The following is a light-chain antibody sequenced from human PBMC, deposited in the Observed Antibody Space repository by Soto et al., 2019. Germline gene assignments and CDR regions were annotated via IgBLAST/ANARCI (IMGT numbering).Light chain of an antibody. J-gene: IGKJ4*01. CDR2: DAS. V-gene: IGKV3-11*01. CDR3: QQRGNWTPLT. Sequence: EILLTQFPSSLSFSQGERATLYCRASQSVSSYLAWYQQRHGQAPRLLIYDASTRATGSPARFSGSGSGTDFSLSIISREPAESAVYYCQQRGNWTPLTFGGGTKVDIK. CDR1: QSVSSY.